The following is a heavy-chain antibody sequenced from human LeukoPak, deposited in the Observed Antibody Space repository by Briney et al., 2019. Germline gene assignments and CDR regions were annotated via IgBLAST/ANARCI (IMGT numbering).Heavy chain of an antibody. Sequence: SETLSLTGTGSGFSSSGYCWGWIRQPPGKGRVGSGYINFSGSTNYNPSLKRRVTISVDTTKNQSSLNLRSVTAADTTVYYCARHLLHEPGIAAAIRYWGQGTLVTVSS. V-gene: IGHV4-59*08. CDR2: INFSGST. CDR3: ARHLLHEPGIAAAIRY. J-gene: IGHJ4*02. D-gene: IGHD6-13*01. CDR1: GFSSSGYC.